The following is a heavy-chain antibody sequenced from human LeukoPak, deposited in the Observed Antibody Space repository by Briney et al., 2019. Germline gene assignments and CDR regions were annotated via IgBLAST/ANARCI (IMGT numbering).Heavy chain of an antibody. Sequence: GGSLRLSCAASGFTFSDYTMNWVRQAPGKGLEWVSYIDLSGSTLYYVDSVKGRFTISRDNAKNSLYLQMNSLRAEDTALYYCAKAISDYGDLGGWGQGTLVTVSS. CDR1: GFTFSDYT. CDR3: AKAISDYGDLGG. CDR2: IDLSGSTL. J-gene: IGHJ4*02. D-gene: IGHD4-17*01. V-gene: IGHV3-48*04.